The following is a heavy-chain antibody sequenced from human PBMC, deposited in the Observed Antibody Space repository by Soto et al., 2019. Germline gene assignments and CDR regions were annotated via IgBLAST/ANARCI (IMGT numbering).Heavy chain of an antibody. D-gene: IGHD2-2*01. CDR2: ISSNGGST. J-gene: IGHJ4*02. Sequence: GGSLRLSCSASGFTFSSYAMHWVRQAPGKGLEYVSAISSNGGSTYYADSVKGRFTISRDNSKNTLYLQMSSLRAEDTAVYYCVKGYCSSTSCYHVIPLWGQGTMVTVSS. CDR1: GFTFSSYA. CDR3: VKGYCSSTSCYHVIPL. V-gene: IGHV3-64D*06.